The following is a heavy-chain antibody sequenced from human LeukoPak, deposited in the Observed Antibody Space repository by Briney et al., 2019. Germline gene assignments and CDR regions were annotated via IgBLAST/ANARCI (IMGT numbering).Heavy chain of an antibody. CDR2: IKQDGSEK. CDR3: ARAIVGATFDY. J-gene: IGHJ4*02. CDR1: GFTFSRHW. Sequence: GGSLRLSCAASGFTFSRHWMSWVRQAPGKGLEWVANIKQDGSEKYYVDSVKGRFTISRDNAKNSLYLQMNSLRAEDTAVYYCARAIVGATFDYWGQGTLVTVSS. D-gene: IGHD1-26*01. V-gene: IGHV3-7*01.